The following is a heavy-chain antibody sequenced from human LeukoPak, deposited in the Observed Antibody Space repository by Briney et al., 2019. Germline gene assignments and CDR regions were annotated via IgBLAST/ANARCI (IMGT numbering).Heavy chain of an antibody. Sequence: PGGSLRLSCAASGFTFSRYVMTWVRQAPGKGLEWVSEISGSGTNTYYADSVKGRFTISRDNSRNTLNLQMNSLRDKDTAVYFCAKDQDYYGLGSYPTYWGQGTLVTVSS. CDR1: GFTFSRYV. CDR2: ISGSGTNT. V-gene: IGHV3-23*01. J-gene: IGHJ4*02. CDR3: AKDQDYYGLGSYPTY. D-gene: IGHD3-10*01.